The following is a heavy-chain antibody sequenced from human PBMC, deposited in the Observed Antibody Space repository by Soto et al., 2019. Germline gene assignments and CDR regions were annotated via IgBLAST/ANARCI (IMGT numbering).Heavy chain of an antibody. Sequence: EVQLVESGGGLVKPGGSLRLSCAASGFTFSNAWMIWVRQAPGKGLEWVVRIKSKTDGGTTDYAAPVKGRFTISRDDSKNTLYLQMNSLKTEDTAVYYCTTSAYCSGGSCYSLYAFDIWGQGTMVTVSS. J-gene: IGHJ3*02. D-gene: IGHD2-15*01. CDR1: GFTFSNAW. V-gene: IGHV3-15*01. CDR3: TTSAYCSGGSCYSLYAFDI. CDR2: IKSKTDGGTT.